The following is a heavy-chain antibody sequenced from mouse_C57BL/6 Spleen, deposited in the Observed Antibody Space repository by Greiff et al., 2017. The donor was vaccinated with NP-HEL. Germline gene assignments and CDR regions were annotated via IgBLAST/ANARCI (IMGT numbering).Heavy chain of an antibody. CDR1: GFNIKDYY. Sequence: EVQLQQSGAELVKPGASVKLSCTASGFNIKDYYMHWVKQRTEQGLEWIGRIDPEDGETKYAPKFQGKATITADKSSSTAYMELRSLTSEDSAVYYCTEGDYGSFDYWGQGTTLTVSS. V-gene: IGHV14-2*01. CDR2: IDPEDGET. CDR3: TEGDYGSFDY. D-gene: IGHD1-1*01. J-gene: IGHJ2*01.